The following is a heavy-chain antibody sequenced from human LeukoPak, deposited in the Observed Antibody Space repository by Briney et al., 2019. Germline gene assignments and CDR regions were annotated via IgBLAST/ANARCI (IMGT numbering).Heavy chain of an antibody. D-gene: IGHD2-15*01. J-gene: IGHJ4*02. CDR2: INHSGST. CDR3: ARGVIAVVVAAIGEGHHSGFDY. V-gene: IGHV4-34*01. CDR1: GGSFSGYY. Sequence: SETLSLTCAVYGGSFSGYYWSWIRQPPGKGLEWIGEINHSGSTNYNPSLKSRVTISVDTSKNQFSLKLSSVTAADTAVYYCARGVIAVVVAAIGEGHHSGFDYWGQGTLVTVSS.